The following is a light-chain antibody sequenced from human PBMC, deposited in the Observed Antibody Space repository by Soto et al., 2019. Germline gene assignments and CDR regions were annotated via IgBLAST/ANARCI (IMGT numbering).Light chain of an antibody. Sequence: DIQMTQSPSSLSASVGDRFTITCLASQSISSYLNWYQQKPGKAPKLLIYAASSLQSGVPSRFSGSGSGTDFTLTISSLQPEDFATYYCQQSYSTVLTFGGGTKVDI. V-gene: IGKV1-39*01. CDR2: AAS. CDR3: QQSYSTVLT. CDR1: QSISSY. J-gene: IGKJ4*01.